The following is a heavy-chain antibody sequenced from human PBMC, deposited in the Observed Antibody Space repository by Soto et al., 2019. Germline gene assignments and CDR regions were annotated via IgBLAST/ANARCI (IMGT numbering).Heavy chain of an antibody. CDR3: TTSSDFWSGYPSYGMDV. V-gene: IGHV3-15*01. D-gene: IGHD3-3*01. CDR1: GFTFSNAW. Sequence: GGSLRLSCAASGFTFSNAWMSWVRQAPGKGLEWVGRIKSKTDGGTTDYAAPVKGRFTISRDDSKNTLYLQMNSLKTEDTAVYYCTTSSDFWSGYPSYGMDVWGQGTTVTVSS. CDR2: IKSKTDGGTT. J-gene: IGHJ6*02.